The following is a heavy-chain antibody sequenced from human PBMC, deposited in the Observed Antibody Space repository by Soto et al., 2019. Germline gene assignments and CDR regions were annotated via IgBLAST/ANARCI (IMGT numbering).Heavy chain of an antibody. J-gene: IGHJ6*02. V-gene: IGHV1-18*01. CDR1: DYTFTRYG. D-gene: IGHD2-8*01. CDR3: AKNGQPPYYYYGLDV. CDR2: ISGYNGDT. Sequence: GHLVQSGGEVKKLGASVKVSCKASDYTFTRYGISWVPQATGQGLEWMGWISGYNGDTNYAQNVQGRVSMTIDTSTSTAYMELRSLTYDDTAVYYCAKNGQPPYYYYGLDVWGQGTTVTVSS.